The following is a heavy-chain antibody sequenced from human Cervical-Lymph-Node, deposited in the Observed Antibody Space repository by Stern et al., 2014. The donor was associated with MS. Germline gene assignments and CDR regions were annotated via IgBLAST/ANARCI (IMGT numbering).Heavy chain of an antibody. V-gene: IGHV1-69*01. D-gene: IGHD6-19*01. J-gene: IGHJ4*02. CDR1: GGTFRSYA. CDR3: ATLKVAVADNETPA. Sequence: QVQLVQSGAEVKKPGASVKASCKASGGTFRSYAISWVRQAPGQGLEWMGGIIPIFGTANYAQKFQGRFTITPDESTSTAYMELSSLRSEDTAVYYCATLKVAVADNETPAWGQGTLVTVSS. CDR2: IIPIFGTA.